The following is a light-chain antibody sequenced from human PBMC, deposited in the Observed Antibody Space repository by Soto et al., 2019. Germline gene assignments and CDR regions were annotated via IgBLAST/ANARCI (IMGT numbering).Light chain of an antibody. V-gene: IGLV1-51*01. CDR3: GSWDSRLSAYV. CDR1: SSNIGGNS. J-gene: IGLJ1*01. Sequence: QAVVTQPPSVSAAPVQRVTISCSGSSSNIGGNSVSWYQQLPGTAPKLLIYDDDKRPSGIPDRFSGSKSGTSDTLGITGFQTGDEADYYCGSWDSRLSAYVLGTGTKLTVL. CDR2: DDD.